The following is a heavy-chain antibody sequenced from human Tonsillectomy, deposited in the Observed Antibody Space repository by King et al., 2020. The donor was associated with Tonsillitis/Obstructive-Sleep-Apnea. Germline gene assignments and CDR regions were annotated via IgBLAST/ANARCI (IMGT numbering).Heavy chain of an antibody. J-gene: IGHJ3*02. Sequence: QLQESGPGRVKPSETLSLTCTVSGGSISSYYWTWVRQPPGKGLEWIEYIYYSGITNYNPSLKSQVTISVETSKNQFSLKLSSVTAGHTAVYYCARVSWITIVGVISQAFDIWRQGTMVTVSS. CDR3: ARVSWITIVGVISQAFDI. D-gene: IGHD3-16*01. CDR1: GGSISSYY. CDR2: IYYSGIT. V-gene: IGHV4-59*01.